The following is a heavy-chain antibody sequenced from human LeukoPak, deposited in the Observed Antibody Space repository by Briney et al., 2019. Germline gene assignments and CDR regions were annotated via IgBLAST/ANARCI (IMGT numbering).Heavy chain of an antibody. J-gene: IGHJ4*02. Sequence: GGSLRLSCAASGFTFSSYAMSWVRQAPGEGLEWVSSVSANGVYTYYADSVQGRFTISRDNSKSTLYLHMNSLSAEDTAVYYCAKRMDTIMVKGTFDYWGQGTLVSVSS. CDR1: GFTFSSYA. V-gene: IGHV3-23*01. CDR2: VSANGVYT. D-gene: IGHD5-18*01. CDR3: AKRMDTIMVKGTFDY.